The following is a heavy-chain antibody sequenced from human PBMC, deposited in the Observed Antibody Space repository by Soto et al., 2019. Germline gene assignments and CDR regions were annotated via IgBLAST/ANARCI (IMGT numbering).Heavy chain of an antibody. CDR2: ISAYNGNT. V-gene: IGHV1-18*01. CDR3: ARITMVRGSPRDYYYYYGMDV. D-gene: IGHD3-10*01. Sequence: ASVKVSCKASGYTFTSYGISWVRQAPGQGLEWMGWISAYNGNTNYAQKLQGRVTMTTDTSTSTAYMELSSLRSEDTAVYYCARITMVRGSPRDYYYYYGMDVWGQGTTVTVSS. J-gene: IGHJ6*02. CDR1: GYTFTSYG.